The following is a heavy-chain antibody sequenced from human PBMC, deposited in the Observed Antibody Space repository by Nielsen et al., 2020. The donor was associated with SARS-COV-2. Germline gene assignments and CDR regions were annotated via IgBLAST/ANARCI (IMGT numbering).Heavy chain of an antibody. Sequence: GESLKISCKVSGYNFASLWIGWVRQMPGKGLEWLGIIFPHDLETVYSPSFQGQVTISAAKPSNIAYLQWSSLKATDTATYYCARLRSGNYFVDSWGQGTQVAVSS. D-gene: IGHD3-9*01. CDR2: IFPHDLET. J-gene: IGHJ4*02. V-gene: IGHV5-51*01. CDR1: GYNFASLW. CDR3: ARLRSGNYFVDS.